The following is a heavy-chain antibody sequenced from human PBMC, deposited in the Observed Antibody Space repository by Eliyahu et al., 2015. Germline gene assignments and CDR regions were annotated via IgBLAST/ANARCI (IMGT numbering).Heavy chain of an antibody. CDR1: GGSFSGYY. Sequence: QVQLQQWGAGLLKPSETLSLTCAVYGGSFSGYYWSWIRQPPGKGLEWIGEINHSGSTNYNPSLKSRVTISVDTSKNQFSLKLSSVTAADTAVYYCARGGQRPTVGATHFDYWGQGTLVTVSS. CDR3: ARGGQRPTVGATHFDY. CDR2: INHSGST. J-gene: IGHJ4*02. V-gene: IGHV4-34*01. D-gene: IGHD1-26*01.